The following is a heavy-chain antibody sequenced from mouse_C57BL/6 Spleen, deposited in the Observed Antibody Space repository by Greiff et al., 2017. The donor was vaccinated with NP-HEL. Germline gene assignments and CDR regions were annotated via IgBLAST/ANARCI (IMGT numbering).Heavy chain of an antibody. Sequence: QVQLQQPGAELVMPGASVKLSCKASGYTFTSYWMHWVKQRPGQGLEWIGEIDPSDSYTNYNQKFKGKSTLTVDKSSSTAYMQLSSLTSEDSAVYYCARKRDYGYAFDYWGQGTTLTVSS. CDR1: GYTFTSYW. D-gene: IGHD2-2*01. CDR2: IDPSDSYT. J-gene: IGHJ2*01. CDR3: ARKRDYGYAFDY. V-gene: IGHV1-69*01.